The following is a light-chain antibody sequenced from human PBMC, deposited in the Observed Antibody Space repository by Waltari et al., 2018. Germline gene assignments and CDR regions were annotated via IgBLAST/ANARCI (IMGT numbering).Light chain of an antibody. J-gene: IGLJ1*01. CDR3: SSYTSSSSSYNFI. CDR2: DLS. Sequence: QSALPQPAPVSGSPGQSLTIPCPGTSRYVGHYNDVSWSQQHPATAPKFMIYDLSKRPSGVSNRFSGSKSGNTASLTISGLQAEDEADYYCSSYTSSSSSYNFIFGTGTKVTVL. CDR1: SRYVGHYND. V-gene: IGLV2-14*01.